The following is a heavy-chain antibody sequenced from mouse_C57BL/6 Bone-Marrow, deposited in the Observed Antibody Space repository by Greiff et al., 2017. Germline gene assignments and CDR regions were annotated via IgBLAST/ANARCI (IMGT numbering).Heavy chain of an antibody. J-gene: IGHJ1*03. V-gene: IGHV14-4*01. CDR3: TTRVYYGSSYWYVDV. CDR2: IDPENGDT. D-gene: IGHD1-1*01. Sequence: VQLKQSGAELVRPGASVKLSCTASGFNIKDDYMHWVKQRPEQGLEWIGWIDPENGDTEYASKFQGKATITADTSSNTAYLQLSSLTSEDTAVYYCTTRVYYGSSYWYVDVWGTGTTVTVSS. CDR1: GFNIKDDY.